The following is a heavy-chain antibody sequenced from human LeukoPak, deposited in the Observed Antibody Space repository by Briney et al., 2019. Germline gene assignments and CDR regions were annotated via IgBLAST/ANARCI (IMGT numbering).Heavy chain of an antibody. CDR1: GYTFTSYY. CDR2: INPSGGST. V-gene: IGHV1-46*01. D-gene: IGHD1-14*01. Sequence: GASVKVSCTASGYTFTSYYMHWVRQAPGQGLEWMGIINPSGGSTSYAQKFQGRVTMTRDTSTSTVYMELSSLRSEDTAVYYCAREVSPRNGLDYWGQGTLVTVSS. J-gene: IGHJ4*02. CDR3: AREVSPRNGLDY.